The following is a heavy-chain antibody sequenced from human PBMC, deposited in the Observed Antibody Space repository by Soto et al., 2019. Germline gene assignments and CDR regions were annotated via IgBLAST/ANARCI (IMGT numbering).Heavy chain of an antibody. CDR2: MNPNSGNT. V-gene: IGHV1-8*01. CDR3: ARGMGGAVAGTFAPHYYLYVVV. J-gene: IGHJ6*03. Sequence: ASVKVSCKASGYTFTSYDINWVRQTTGQGLEWMGWMNPNSGNTGYAQKLQGRVTMTRNTSISTAYMELSSLRSEDTAVYYCARGMGGAVAGTFAPHYYLYVVVWGKGTRVTVSS. CDR1: GYTFTSYD. D-gene: IGHD6-19*01.